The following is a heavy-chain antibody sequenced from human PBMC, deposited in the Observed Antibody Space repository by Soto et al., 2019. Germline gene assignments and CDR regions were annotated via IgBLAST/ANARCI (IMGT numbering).Heavy chain of an antibody. CDR1: GFSFRSYS. J-gene: IGHJ4*02. CDR3: ARVGTYYGSGSPYYSDY. D-gene: IGHD3-10*01. Sequence: EVQLVESGGGLVKPGGSPRLSCAGSGFSFRSYSMNWVRQVPGKGLEWVSSISSSSSYINYADSMKGRFTISRDNAKNSLYLQMNSLRAEDTAVYYCARVGTYYGSGSPYYSDYWGQGTLVTVSS. V-gene: IGHV3-21*01. CDR2: ISSSSSYI.